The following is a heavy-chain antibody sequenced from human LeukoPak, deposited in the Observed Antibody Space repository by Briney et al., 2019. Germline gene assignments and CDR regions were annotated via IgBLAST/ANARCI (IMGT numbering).Heavy chain of an antibody. V-gene: IGHV3-7*01. Sequence: HPGGSLRLSCAVSGFTFSNYWMTSVRQTPGKGLEWVASIKQDGSEKYYVDSVKGRFTISRDNAKNSLYLQMNSLRAEDTAVYYSASRNYGRSPLPLDYWGQGTLVTVSS. J-gene: IGHJ4*02. CDR1: GFTFSNYW. CDR2: IKQDGSEK. CDR3: ASRNYGRSPLPLDY. D-gene: IGHD4-23*01.